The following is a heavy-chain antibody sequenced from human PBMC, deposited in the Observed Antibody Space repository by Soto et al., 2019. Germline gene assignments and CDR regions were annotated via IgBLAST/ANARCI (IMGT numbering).Heavy chain of an antibody. Sequence: RASVKVSCKASGYTFTSYYMHWVRQAPGQGLEWMGIINPSGGSTSYAQKFQGRVTMTRDTSTSTVYMELSSLRSEDTAVYYRATVHRRGYYLTRASHEYLQHWGQRTLVTVGS. CDR3: ATVHRRGYYLTRASHEYLQH. D-gene: IGHD3-22*01. J-gene: IGHJ1*01. CDR1: GYTFTSYY. V-gene: IGHV1-46*01. CDR2: INPSGGST.